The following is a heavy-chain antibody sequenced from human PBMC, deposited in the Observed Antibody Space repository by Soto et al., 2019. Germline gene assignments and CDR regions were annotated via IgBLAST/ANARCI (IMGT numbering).Heavy chain of an antibody. V-gene: IGHV3-23*01. Sequence: GGSLRLSCAASGFTFSSYAMSWVRQAPGKGLEWVSAISGSGGSTYYADSVKGRFTISRDNSKNTLYLQMNSLRAEDTAVYYCAKEPIFGVVIRARNAFDYWGQGTLVTVSS. CDR1: GFTFSSYA. J-gene: IGHJ4*02. CDR2: ISGSGGST. D-gene: IGHD3-3*01. CDR3: AKEPIFGVVIRARNAFDY.